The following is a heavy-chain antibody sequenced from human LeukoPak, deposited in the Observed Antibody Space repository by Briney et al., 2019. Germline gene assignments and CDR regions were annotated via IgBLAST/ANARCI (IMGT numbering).Heavy chain of an antibody. V-gene: IGHV3-7*01. CDR2: LNQDGSEK. Sequence: GGSLRLSCAASGFTFSSSAMSWVRQAPGKGLEWVANLNQDGSEKYYVASVQGRFTISRDNAKNSLSLQMNSLRAEDTSVYYCARNLYDSGGYYLGLDYWGQGTLVTVSS. CDR3: ARNLYDSGGYYLGLDY. D-gene: IGHD3-22*01. CDR1: GFTFSSSA. J-gene: IGHJ4*02.